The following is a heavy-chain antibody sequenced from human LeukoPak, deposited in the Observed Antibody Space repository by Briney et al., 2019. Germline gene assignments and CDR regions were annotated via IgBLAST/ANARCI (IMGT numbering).Heavy chain of an antibody. CDR3: AKKRASSWYKYYFDY. CDR1: GFTFSSYA. D-gene: IGHD6-13*01. V-gene: IGHV3-23*01. CDR2: ISGSGGST. Sequence: GGSLRLSCAASGFTFSSYAMSWVRQAPGKGLEWVSAISGSGGSTYYADSVKGRSTISRDNSKNTLYLQMNSLRAEDTAVYYCAKKRASSWYKYYFDYWGQGTLVTVSS. J-gene: IGHJ4*02.